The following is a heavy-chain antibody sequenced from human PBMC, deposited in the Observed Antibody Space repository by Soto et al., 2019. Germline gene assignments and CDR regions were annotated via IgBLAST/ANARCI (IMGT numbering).Heavy chain of an antibody. J-gene: IGHJ5*02. V-gene: IGHV4-34*01. CDR2: INHSGST. CDR3: ARGRANRNWFDP. Sequence: QVQLQQWGAGLLKPSETLSLTCAVYGGSFSGYYWSWIRQPPGKGLEWIGEINHSGSTNYNQSLKSRVTISVDTSKDQFSLKLSSVTAADTAVYYCARGRANRNWFDPWGQGTLVTVSS. CDR1: GGSFSGYY.